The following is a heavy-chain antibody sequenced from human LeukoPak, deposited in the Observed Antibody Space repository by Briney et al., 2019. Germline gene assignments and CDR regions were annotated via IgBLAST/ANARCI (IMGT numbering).Heavy chain of an antibody. J-gene: IGHJ5*02. V-gene: IGHV1-2*04. D-gene: IGHD6-13*01. CDR3: AREFREGSSWYYNWFDP. CDR2: INPNSGGT. CDR1: GYTFTGYY. Sequence: ASVKVSCKASGYTFTGYYMHWVRQAPGQGLEWMGWINPNSGGTNYAQKFQGWVTMTRDTSIGTAYMELSRLRSDDTAVYYCAREFREGSSWYYNWFDPWGQGTLVTVSS.